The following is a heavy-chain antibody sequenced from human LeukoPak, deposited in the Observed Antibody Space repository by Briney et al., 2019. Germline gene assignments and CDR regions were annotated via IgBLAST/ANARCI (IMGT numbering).Heavy chain of an antibody. D-gene: IGHD2-15*01. CDR3: ARASYCSDGSCYSDY. V-gene: IGHV1-18*01. CDR2: ISAYNGNT. CDR1: GYTFSSYS. J-gene: IGHJ4*02. Sequence: GAPVKRSCKASGYTFSSYSISWVRQAPGQGLEWMGWISAYNGNTIYAQKVKGRVTMTTDTSTSTAYMELRSLKSDDTAVYYCARASYCSDGSCYSDYWGQGTLV.